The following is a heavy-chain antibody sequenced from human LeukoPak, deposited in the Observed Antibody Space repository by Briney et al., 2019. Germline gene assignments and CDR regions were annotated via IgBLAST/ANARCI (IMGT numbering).Heavy chain of an antibody. CDR3: ARDVAEYQLREGAFDI. Sequence: PGGSLRLSCAASGFTVSSNYMSWVRQAPGKGLEWVSVIYSGGSTYYADSVKDRFTISRDNSKNALYLQMNSLRAEDTAVYYCARDVAEYQLREGAFDIWGQGTMVTVSS. D-gene: IGHD2-2*01. V-gene: IGHV3-53*01. CDR2: IYSGGST. J-gene: IGHJ3*02. CDR1: GFTVSSNY.